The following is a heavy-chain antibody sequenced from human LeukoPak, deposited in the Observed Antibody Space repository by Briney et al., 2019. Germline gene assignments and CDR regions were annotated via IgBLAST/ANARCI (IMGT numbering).Heavy chain of an antibody. Sequence: SETLSLTCTVSGGSISSGSYYWSWIRQPAGKGLEWIGRIYTSGSTNYNPSLKSRVTISVDTSKNQFSLKLSSVTAADTAVYYCARVYIAAYAFDIWGQGTMVTVSS. J-gene: IGHJ3*02. V-gene: IGHV4-61*02. CDR3: ARVYIAAYAFDI. CDR1: GGSISSGSYY. D-gene: IGHD6-13*01. CDR2: IYTSGST.